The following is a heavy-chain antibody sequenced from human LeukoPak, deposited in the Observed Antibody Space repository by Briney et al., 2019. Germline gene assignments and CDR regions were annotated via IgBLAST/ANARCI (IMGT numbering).Heavy chain of an antibody. CDR3: ARSLNSRAPFSAFDI. V-gene: IGHV3-30-3*01. CDR1: GFTFSSYA. D-gene: IGHD6-13*01. Sequence: GGSLRLSCAASGFTFSSYAMHWVRQAPGKGLEWVAVISYDGSNKYYADSVKGRFTISRDNSKNTLYLQMNSLRAEDTAVYYCARSLNSRAPFSAFDIWGQGTMVTVSS. J-gene: IGHJ3*02. CDR2: ISYDGSNK.